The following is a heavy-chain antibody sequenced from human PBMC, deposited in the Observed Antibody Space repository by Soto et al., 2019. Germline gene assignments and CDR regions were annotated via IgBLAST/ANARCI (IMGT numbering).Heavy chain of an antibody. J-gene: IGHJ4*02. CDR2: LSSSSGHI. CDR1: GFTFSSYS. Sequence: GSLRLSCAASGFTFSSYSMNWVRQAPGKGLEWVSSLSSSSGHIYYADSVKGRFTISRDNAKNSLYLQMNSLRAEDTAVYYCVRHWLATREFDYWGQGTLVTVS. D-gene: IGHD1-26*01. V-gene: IGHV3-21*01. CDR3: VRHWLATREFDY.